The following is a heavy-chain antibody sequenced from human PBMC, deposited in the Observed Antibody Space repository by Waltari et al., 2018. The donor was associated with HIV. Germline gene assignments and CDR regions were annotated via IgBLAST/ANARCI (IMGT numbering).Heavy chain of an antibody. Sequence: QLQLVQSGAEIKKPRAYVRGPCKASGYPFIDFDINWVRRAPGRGLEWVGWMNPDNGDAGYGHKFRGRFTLTRDTSTDTAYMEVDNLKSEDTAIYFCTKGRRGALFGDEWGQGTLVTVSS. J-gene: IGHJ4*02. CDR1: GYPFIDFD. CDR3: TKGRRGALFGDE. V-gene: IGHV1-8*02. D-gene: IGHD3-3*01. CDR2: MNPDNGDA.